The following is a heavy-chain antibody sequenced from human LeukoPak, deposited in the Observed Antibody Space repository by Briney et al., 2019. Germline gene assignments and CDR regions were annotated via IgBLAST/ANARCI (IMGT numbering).Heavy chain of an antibody. V-gene: IGHV3-21*01. D-gene: IGHD6-19*01. CDR2: ISSSSSYI. J-gene: IGHJ4*02. Sequence: PGGSLRLSWAASGFTFSSYSMNWVRQAPAKGLEWVSSISSSSSYIYYADSVKGRFTISRDNAKNSLYLQMNSLRAEDTAVYYCARDPREGAGSYWGQGTLVTVSS. CDR1: GFTFSSYS. CDR3: ARDPREGAGSY.